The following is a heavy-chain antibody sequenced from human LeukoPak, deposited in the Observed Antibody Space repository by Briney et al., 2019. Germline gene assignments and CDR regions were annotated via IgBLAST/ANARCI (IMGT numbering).Heavy chain of an antibody. CDR1: GYTFTGYY. CDR3: ASRYCSGGTCYIYH. V-gene: IGHV1-2*02. CDR2: IDPNTGGT. D-gene: IGHD2-15*01. Sequence: ASVKVSCKASGYTFTGYYMHWVRQAPGQGLEWMGWIDPNTGGTNYAQKFQGRVTMTGDTSISTAYMELSRLTSDDTAVYYCASRYCSGGTCYIYHWGQGTLVTVSS. J-gene: IGHJ5*02.